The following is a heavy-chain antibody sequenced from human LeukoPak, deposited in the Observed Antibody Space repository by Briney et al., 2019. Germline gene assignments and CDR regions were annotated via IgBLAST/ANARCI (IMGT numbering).Heavy chain of an antibody. Sequence: ASVKVSCKASGGTFSSYAISWVRQAPGQGLEWMGGIIPIFGTANYAQKFQGRVTITADKSTSTAYMELSSLRSEDTAVYYCARRKDGYNYRAFDIWGQGTMVTVSS. CDR1: GGTFSSYA. V-gene: IGHV1-69*06. D-gene: IGHD5-24*01. J-gene: IGHJ3*02. CDR3: ARRKDGYNYRAFDI. CDR2: IIPIFGTA.